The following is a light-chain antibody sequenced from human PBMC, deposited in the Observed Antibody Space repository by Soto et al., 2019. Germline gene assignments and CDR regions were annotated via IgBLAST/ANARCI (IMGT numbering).Light chain of an antibody. J-gene: IGKJ4*01. CDR1: QSISSF. Sequence: ENVLTQSPAPLSLSPGDRSTLSCISSQSISSFLAWYQQKPGQPPRLLVYDASNRAAGIPARFSGSGSGTDFTLTISSLEPEDFAVYYCQQRNNWPPVTFGGGTKVDIK. CDR3: QQRNNWPPVT. CDR2: DAS. V-gene: IGKV3-11*01.